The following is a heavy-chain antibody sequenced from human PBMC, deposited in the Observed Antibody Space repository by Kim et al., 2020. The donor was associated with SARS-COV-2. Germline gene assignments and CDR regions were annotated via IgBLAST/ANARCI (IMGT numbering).Heavy chain of an antibody. V-gene: IGHV3-74*01. CDR3: ARNGDTNSNY. J-gene: IGHJ4*01. CDR1: GFTFSSNW. CDR2: IKGDGGTT. D-gene: IGHD3-10*01. Sequence: GGSLRLSCAASGFTFSSNWMHWVRQAPGKGLVWVARIKGDGGTTVYADSVKGRFTISRDNAKNTLYLEMNSLRADDTAVYYCARNGDTNSNY.